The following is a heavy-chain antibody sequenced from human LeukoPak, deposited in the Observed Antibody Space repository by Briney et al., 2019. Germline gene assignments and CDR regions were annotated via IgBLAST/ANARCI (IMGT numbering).Heavy chain of an antibody. V-gene: IGHV4-34*01. J-gene: IGHJ6*02. CDR2: INLSGST. Sequence: SETLSLTCAVSGGSFSGSYWCWIRQPPGKGLEWIGEINLSGSTNYNPSPKSRVSISVNTSQNQSSLKLSSATAAPTAVYYCARARVRPAAYHYYYYGMDGWGQATTVTVSS. CDR1: GGSFSGSY. D-gene: IGHD2-21*01. CDR3: ARARVRPAAYHYYYYGMDG.